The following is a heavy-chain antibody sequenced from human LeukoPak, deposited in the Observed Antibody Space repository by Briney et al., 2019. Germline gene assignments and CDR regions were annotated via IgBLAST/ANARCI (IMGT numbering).Heavy chain of an antibody. D-gene: IGHD3-22*01. Sequence: KPSETLSLTCTVSGGSISSSSYYWGWIRQPPGKGLEWIGSIYYSGSTYYNPSLKSRVTISVDTSKNQFSLKLSSVTAADTAVYYCARAYYYDSSGYWMGNRDDAFDIWGQGTMVTVSS. V-gene: IGHV4-39*01. CDR2: IYYSGST. CDR3: ARAYYYDSSGYWMGNRDDAFDI. J-gene: IGHJ3*02. CDR1: GGSISSSSYY.